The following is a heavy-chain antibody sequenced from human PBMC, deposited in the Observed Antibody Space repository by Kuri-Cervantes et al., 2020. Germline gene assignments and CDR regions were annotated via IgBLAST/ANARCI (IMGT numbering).Heavy chain of an antibody. CDR1: GYTFTGYY. CDR2: MNPNSGNT. V-gene: IGHV1-8*02. CDR3: ARVGRHYDILTGLLEAFDI. J-gene: IGHJ3*02. D-gene: IGHD3-9*01. Sequence: ASVKVSCKASGYTFTGYYMHRVRQATGQGLEWMGWMNPNSGNTGYAQKFQGRVTMTRNTSISTAYMELSSLRSEDTAVYYCARVGRHYDILTGLLEAFDIWGQGTMVTVSS.